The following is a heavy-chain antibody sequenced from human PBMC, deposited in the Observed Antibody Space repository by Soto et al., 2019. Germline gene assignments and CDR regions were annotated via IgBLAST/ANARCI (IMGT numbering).Heavy chain of an antibody. CDR1: GGSFSGYY. CDR2: INHSGRT. V-gene: IGHV4-34*01. J-gene: IGHJ4*02. Sequence: SETLSLTCAVYGGSFSGYYWSWIRQPPGKGLEWIGEINHSGRTSYNPSPKTRVTISVDTSKNQFSLKLSSVTAADTAGYYCATRSVVVVAATSGFDYWGQGTLVTVSS. CDR3: ATRSVVVVAATSGFDY. D-gene: IGHD2-15*01.